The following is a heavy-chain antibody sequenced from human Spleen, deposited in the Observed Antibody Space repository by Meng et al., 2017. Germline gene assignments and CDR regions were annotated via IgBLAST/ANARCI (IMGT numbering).Heavy chain of an antibody. Sequence: QVQVVQSGAEVKRPGASGKVTCKASHYTFTGYGVSWFRQAPGQGLEWMGWITPGSGNTKYSQKFQGRVTITRDTSASTAYMELSTLRSEDTAVYYCARDFTSGSSGDPWGQGTLVTVSS. CDR3: ARDFTSGSSGDP. J-gene: IGHJ5*02. CDR2: ITPGSGNT. V-gene: IGHV1-18*01. CDR1: HYTFTGYG. D-gene: IGHD6-19*01.